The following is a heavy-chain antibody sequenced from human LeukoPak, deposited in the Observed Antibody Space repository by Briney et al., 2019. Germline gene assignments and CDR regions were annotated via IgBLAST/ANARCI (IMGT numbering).Heavy chain of an antibody. CDR3: ARVEVGGSDAFHI. Sequence: PGGSLRLSCAASGFTVSNNYMTWVRQAPGRGLEWVSVIYRGGNTYYADSVKGRFTISRDNSKNTLYLQMNSLRAEDTAVYYCARVEVGGSDAFHIWGQGTMVTVSS. D-gene: IGHD1-26*01. J-gene: IGHJ3*02. V-gene: IGHV3-53*01. CDR1: GFTVSNNY. CDR2: IYRGGNT.